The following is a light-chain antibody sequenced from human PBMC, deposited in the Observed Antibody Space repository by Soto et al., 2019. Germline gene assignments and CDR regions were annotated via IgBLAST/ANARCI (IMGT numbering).Light chain of an antibody. J-gene: IGLJ2*01. V-gene: IGLV7-46*01. CDR1: TGAVTSGHY. CDR3: LLSYSGAGGV. Sequence: HAVVTQEPSLTVSPGGTVTLTCGSSTGAVTSGHYPYWFQQKPGQAPRTLIYDTSNKHSWTPARFSGSLLGGKAALTLSGAQPEDEAEYYCLLSYSGAGGVFGGGTKLTVL. CDR2: DTS.